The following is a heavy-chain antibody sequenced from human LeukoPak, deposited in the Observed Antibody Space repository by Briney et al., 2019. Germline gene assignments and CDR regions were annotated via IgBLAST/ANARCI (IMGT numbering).Heavy chain of an antibody. D-gene: IGHD1-7*01. CDR3: ARDNYAGANWFDP. V-gene: IGHV1-69*05. Sequence: ASVKVSCKASGGTFSSYAISWVRQAPGQGLEWTGGIIPIFGTANYAQKFQGRVTITTDESTSTAYMELSSLRSEDTAVYYRARDNYAGANWFDPWGQGTLVTVSS. CDR1: GGTFSSYA. J-gene: IGHJ5*02. CDR2: IIPIFGTA.